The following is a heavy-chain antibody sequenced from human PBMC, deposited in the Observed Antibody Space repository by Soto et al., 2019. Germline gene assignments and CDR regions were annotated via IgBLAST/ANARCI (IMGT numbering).Heavy chain of an antibody. D-gene: IGHD3-10*01. CDR3: ARDFVPGRMVRGVSAFDI. CDR1: GYTFISYG. CDR2: ISAYNGNT. Sequence: QVQLVQSGAEVKKPGASVKVSCKASGYTFISYGISWVRQAPGQGLEWMGWISAYNGNTNYAQKVQGRVTMTTDTSTSTADMELKSLRSDDTAVYYCARDFVPGRMVRGVSAFDIWGQGTMVTVSS. V-gene: IGHV1-18*04. J-gene: IGHJ3*02.